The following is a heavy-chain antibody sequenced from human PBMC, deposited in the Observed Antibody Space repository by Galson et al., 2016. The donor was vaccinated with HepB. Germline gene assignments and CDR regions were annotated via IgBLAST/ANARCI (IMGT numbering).Heavy chain of an antibody. CDR1: GYTFSSYS. J-gene: IGHJ5*02. V-gene: IGHV1-3*01. CDR3: ARDLPNYDLWSGYHGKGQCFDP. Sequence: SVKVSCKASGYTFSSYSIHWVRQAPGQRLEWMGWINAANGDTQYSQKFQGRVTVTRDTSARTAYMELSSLTSEDTAVYYCARDLPNYDLWSGYHGKGQCFDPWGQGTLVTVSS. D-gene: IGHD3-3*01. CDR2: INAANGDT.